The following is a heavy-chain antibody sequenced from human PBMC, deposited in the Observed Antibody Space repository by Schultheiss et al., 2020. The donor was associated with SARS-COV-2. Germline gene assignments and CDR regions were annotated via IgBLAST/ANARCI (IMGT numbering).Heavy chain of an antibody. Sequence: GGSLRLSCAASGFTFSSYAMHWVRQAPGKGLEWVAVISYDGSNKYYADSVKGRFTISRDNSKNTLYLQMNSLRAEDTAVYYCARDDPLVQGVIDYWGQGTLVTVSS. J-gene: IGHJ4*02. CDR2: ISYDGSNK. V-gene: IGHV3-30*04. CDR3: ARDDPLVQGVIDY. CDR1: GFTFSSYA. D-gene: IGHD3-10*01.